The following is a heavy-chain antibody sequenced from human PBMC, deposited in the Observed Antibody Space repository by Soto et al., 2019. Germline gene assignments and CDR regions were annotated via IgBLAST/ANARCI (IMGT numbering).Heavy chain of an antibody. CDR2: ISYDGSNK. CDR3: AKAFYSKLYYYYYVMDV. Sequence: QVQLVESGGGVVQPGRSLRLSCAASGFTFSSYGMHWVRQAPGKGLEWVAVISYDGSNKYYADSVKGRFTISRDNSKNTLYLQMNSLRAEDTAVYYCAKAFYSKLYYYYYVMDVWGQGTTVTVSS. V-gene: IGHV3-30*18. J-gene: IGHJ6*02. D-gene: IGHD4-4*01. CDR1: GFTFSSYG.